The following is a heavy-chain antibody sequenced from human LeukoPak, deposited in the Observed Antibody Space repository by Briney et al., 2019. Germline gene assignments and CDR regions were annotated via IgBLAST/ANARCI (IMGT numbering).Heavy chain of an antibody. J-gene: IGHJ4*02. Sequence: GASVKVSCKASGYTFTSYGISWVRQAPGQGLEWMGWISAYNGNTNYAQKLQGRVTMTTDTSTSTAYMELRSLRSDDTAVYYCARVYDSSGYYGRYFDYWGQGTLVTVSS. D-gene: IGHD3-22*01. CDR1: GYTFTSYG. CDR2: ISAYNGNT. CDR3: ARVYDSSGYYGRYFDY. V-gene: IGHV1-18*01.